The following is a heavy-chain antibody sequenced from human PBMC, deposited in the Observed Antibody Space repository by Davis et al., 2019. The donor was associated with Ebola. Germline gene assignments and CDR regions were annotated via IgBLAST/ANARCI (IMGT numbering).Heavy chain of an antibody. V-gene: IGHV1-3*01. CDR2: INAGNGNT. Sequence: ASAKVSCKASGYTFTSYAMHWVRQAPGQRLEWMGWINAGNGNTKYSQKFQGRVTITRDTSASTAYMELSSLRSEDTAVYYCAVGRPSDWFDPWGQGTLVTVSS. D-gene: IGHD3-10*01. CDR1: GYTFTSYA. J-gene: IGHJ5*02. CDR3: AVGRPSDWFDP.